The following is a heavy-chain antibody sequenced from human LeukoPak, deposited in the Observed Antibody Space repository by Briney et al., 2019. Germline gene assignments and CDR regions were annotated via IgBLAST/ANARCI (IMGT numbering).Heavy chain of an antibody. CDR2: INHSGST. CDR3: ARGCGDIVATYSFFDY. Sequence: SETLSLTCAVYGGSFSGYCWSWIRQPPGKGLEWIGEINHSGSTNYNPSLKSRVTISVDTSKNQFSLKLSSVTAADTAVYYCARGCGDIVATYSFFDYWGQGTLVTVSS. V-gene: IGHV4-34*01. D-gene: IGHD5-12*01. CDR1: GGSFSGYC. J-gene: IGHJ4*02.